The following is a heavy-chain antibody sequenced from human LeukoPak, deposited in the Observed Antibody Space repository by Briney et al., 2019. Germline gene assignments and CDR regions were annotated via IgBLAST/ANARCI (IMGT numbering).Heavy chain of an antibody. Sequence: ASVKVSCKASGYTFTGYYMHWVRQAPGQGLEWKGWINPNGGGTNYAQKFQGRVTMTRDTSISTAYMELSRLRSDDTAVYYCATETLVATIQGDAFDIWGQGTMVTVSS. CDR2: INPNGGGT. CDR3: ATETLVATIQGDAFDI. CDR1: GYTFTGYY. V-gene: IGHV1-2*02. J-gene: IGHJ3*02. D-gene: IGHD5-12*01.